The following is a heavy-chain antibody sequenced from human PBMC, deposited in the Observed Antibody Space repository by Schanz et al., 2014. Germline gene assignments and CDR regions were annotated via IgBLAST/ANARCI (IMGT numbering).Heavy chain of an antibody. D-gene: IGHD4-17*01. CDR1: GFTFSGYS. CDR2: ISSSSSTI. Sequence: EVQLLESGGGLVQPGGSLRLSCAASGFTFSGYSMNWVRQAPGKGLEWVAYISSSSSTIHYADSVKGRFTISRDNAKNSLYLQMNTLRAEYTAVYYCARKMKLGVYGGKGHDSLDIWGQGTMVTVSS. J-gene: IGHJ3*02. CDR3: ARKMKLGVYGGKGHDSLDI. V-gene: IGHV3-48*01.